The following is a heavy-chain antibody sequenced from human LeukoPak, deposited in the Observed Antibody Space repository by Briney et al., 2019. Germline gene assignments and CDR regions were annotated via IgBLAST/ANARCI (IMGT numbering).Heavy chain of an antibody. J-gene: IGHJ4*02. CDR2: VSYDGTNK. V-gene: IGHV3-30-3*01. CDR1: GFTFSSHA. Sequence: PGGSLRLSCAASGFTFSSHAMHWVRQAPGKGLEWVALVSYDGTNKYYADSVMGRLTVSRDNPKNTLYLQMNSLTTEDTAVYYCASSPSSYFDYWGQGTLVTVSS. D-gene: IGHD6-13*01. CDR3: ASSPSSYFDY.